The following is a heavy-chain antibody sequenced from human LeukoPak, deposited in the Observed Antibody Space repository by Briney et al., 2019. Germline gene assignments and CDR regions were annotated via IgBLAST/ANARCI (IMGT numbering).Heavy chain of an antibody. V-gene: IGHV3-74*01. D-gene: IGHD4-11*01. CDR2: IDGDGSST. CDR1: GFPFSYYW. CDR3: ARVGRLQSFDAFDI. Sequence: PGGSLRLSCAASGFPFSYYWMHWVRQAPGKGLVWISRIDGDGSSTSYADSVTGRFSISRDNAKNTVYLQMDSLRAEDTAVYYCARVGRLQSFDAFDIWGQGTTVTVSS. J-gene: IGHJ3*02.